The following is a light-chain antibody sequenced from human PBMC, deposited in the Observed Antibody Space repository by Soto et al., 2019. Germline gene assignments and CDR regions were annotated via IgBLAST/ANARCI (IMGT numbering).Light chain of an antibody. J-gene: IGKJ4*01. CDR3: QQYGSPPPIT. Sequence: EIVLAQCPGTLSLSPGERATLSCRASQSVSNSYLAWYQQKPGQAPRLLIYGASSRATGIPDRFSGSGSGTDFTLTISRLEPEDFAVYYCQQYGSPPPITFGGGTRVEIK. CDR2: GAS. V-gene: IGKV3-20*01. CDR1: QSVSNSY.